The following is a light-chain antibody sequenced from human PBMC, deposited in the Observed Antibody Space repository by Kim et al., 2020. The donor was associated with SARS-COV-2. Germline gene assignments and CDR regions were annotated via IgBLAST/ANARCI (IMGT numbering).Light chain of an antibody. V-gene: IGLV2-14*04. CDR2: DVS. CDR3: NTHTTSSTYV. Sequence: GQSITISCTGTSIDVVYYNSVSWYQQHPGKAPKLIMYDVSERASGVSNRFSGSQSGNTASLTISGLRAEDEADYYCNTHTTSSTYVFGSGTQLTVL. CDR1: SIDVVYYNS. J-gene: IGLJ1*01.